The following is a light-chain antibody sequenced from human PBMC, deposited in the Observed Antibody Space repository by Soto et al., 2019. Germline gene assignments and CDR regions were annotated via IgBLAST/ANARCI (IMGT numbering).Light chain of an antibody. V-gene: IGKV1-33*01. CDR1: QNINNY. CDR3: QQYENLPT. J-gene: IGKJ5*01. CDR2: DAS. Sequence: IQMTQYQSSLSASVGDRLTITCQASQNINNYLNWYQPKPGRAPKLLIYDASNLEAGVPSRFRVSGSGTDFTFTISRLQPEDIATDYCQQYENLPTFGQGTRLEIK.